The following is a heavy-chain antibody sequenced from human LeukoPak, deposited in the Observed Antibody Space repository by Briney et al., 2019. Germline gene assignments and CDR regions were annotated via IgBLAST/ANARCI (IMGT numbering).Heavy chain of an antibody. CDR2: IYTSGST. V-gene: IGHV4-61*02. Sequence: SQTLSLTCTVSGGSISSGSYYWSWIRLPAGKGLEWIGRIYTSGSTNYNPSLKSRVTISVDTSKNQFSLKLSSVTAADTAVYYCARGRKTAVFSFVDYWGQGTLVTVSS. CDR1: GGSISSGSYY. J-gene: IGHJ4*02. D-gene: IGHD3-10*01. CDR3: ARGRKTAVFSFVDY.